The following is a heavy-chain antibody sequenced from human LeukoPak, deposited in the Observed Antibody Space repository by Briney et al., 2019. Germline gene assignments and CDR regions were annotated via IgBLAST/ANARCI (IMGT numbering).Heavy chain of an antibody. D-gene: IGHD6-13*01. J-gene: IGHJ4*02. CDR2: ISWNSGSI. Sequence: GGSLRLSCAASGFTFDDYAMHWVRQAPGNSLGWVSGISWNSGSIGYADSVKGRFTISRDNAKNSLYLQMNSLRAEDTALYYCAKDESSSCNEYYFDYWGQGTLVTVSS. CDR1: GFTFDDYA. CDR3: AKDESSSCNEYYFDY. V-gene: IGHV3-9*01.